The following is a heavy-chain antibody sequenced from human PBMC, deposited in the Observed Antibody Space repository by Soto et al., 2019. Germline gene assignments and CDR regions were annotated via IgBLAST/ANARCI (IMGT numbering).Heavy chain of an antibody. J-gene: IGHJ4*02. CDR3: ARVSAVTSNHFEY. CDR1: GGSISSYY. D-gene: IGHD4-17*01. Sequence: SETLSLTCTVSGGSISSYYWSWIRQPPGKGLEWIGYIYYSGSTNYNPSLKSRVTISVDTSKNQFSLKLSSVTAADTAVYYCARVSAVTSNHFEYWGQGTLVTVSS. V-gene: IGHV4-59*01. CDR2: IYYSGST.